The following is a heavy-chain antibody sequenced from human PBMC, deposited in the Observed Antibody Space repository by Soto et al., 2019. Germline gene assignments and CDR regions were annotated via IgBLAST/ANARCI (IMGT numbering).Heavy chain of an antibody. CDR3: ARGGAVVVPGAVDRHNWFDP. Sequence: SVKVSCKASGGTFSSYTISWVRQAPGQGLEWMGRIIPILGIANYAQKFQGRVTITADKSTSTAYMELSSLRSEDTAVYYCARGGAVVVPGAVDRHNWFDPWGQGTLVTVSS. CDR2: IIPILGIA. V-gene: IGHV1-69*02. D-gene: IGHD2-2*01. CDR1: GGTFSSYT. J-gene: IGHJ5*02.